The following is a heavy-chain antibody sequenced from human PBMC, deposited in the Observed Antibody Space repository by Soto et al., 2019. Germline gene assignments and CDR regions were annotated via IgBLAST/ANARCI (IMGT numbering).Heavy chain of an antibody. CDR2: IYYSGST. D-gene: IGHD7-27*01. Sequence: SETLSLTCTVSGGSISSGGYYWSWIRQHPGKGLEWIGYIYYSGSTYYNPSLKCRVTISVDTSKNQFSLKLSSVTAADTAVYYWARGVPGDGIYYFDYWGQGTLVTVSS. V-gene: IGHV4-31*03. J-gene: IGHJ4*02. CDR3: ARGVPGDGIYYFDY. CDR1: GGSISSGGYY.